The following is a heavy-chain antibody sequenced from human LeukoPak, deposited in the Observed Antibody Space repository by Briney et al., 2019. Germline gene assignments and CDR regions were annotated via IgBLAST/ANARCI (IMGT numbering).Heavy chain of an antibody. CDR2: IKEDGSEK. V-gene: IGHV3-7*01. CDR3: ARSRTAYYNVYADF. J-gene: IGHJ4*02. D-gene: IGHD1-26*01. Sequence: GGSLRLSCVASGFTFSIYWMSRFRQAPGKGLEWVANIKEDGSEKYYADYVKGRFTISRDNAKNSLSLQMSSLRDEDTAVFYCARSRTAYYNVYADFWGQGTLVTVSS. CDR1: GFTFSIYW.